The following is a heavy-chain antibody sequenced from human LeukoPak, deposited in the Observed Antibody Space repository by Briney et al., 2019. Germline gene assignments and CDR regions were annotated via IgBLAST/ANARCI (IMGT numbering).Heavy chain of an antibody. CDR1: GGSISSYY. CDR2: ISYSGST. Sequence: SDTLSLTCTVSGGSISSYYWSWIRQTPGKGLEWIGDISYSGSTNYNPSLKSRVTISVDTSRNQFSLKLSSVTAADTALYYCAREVEMARQFDSWGQGTLVTVSS. V-gene: IGHV4-59*12. CDR3: AREVEMARQFDS. J-gene: IGHJ4*02. D-gene: IGHD5-24*01.